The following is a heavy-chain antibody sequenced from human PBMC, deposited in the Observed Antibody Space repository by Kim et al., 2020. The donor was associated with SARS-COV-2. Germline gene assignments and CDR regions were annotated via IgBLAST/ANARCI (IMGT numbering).Heavy chain of an antibody. D-gene: IGHD6-13*01. CDR1: GFTFSSYG. J-gene: IGHJ4*02. Sequence: GGSLRLSCAASGFTFSSYGMHWVRQAPGKGLEWVAVIWYDGSNKYYADSVKGRFTISRDNSKNTLYLQMNSLRAEDTAVYYCARDSDAQQLVPPFDYWGQGTLVTVSS. CDR2: IWYDGSNK. V-gene: IGHV3-33*01. CDR3: ARDSDAQQLVPPFDY.